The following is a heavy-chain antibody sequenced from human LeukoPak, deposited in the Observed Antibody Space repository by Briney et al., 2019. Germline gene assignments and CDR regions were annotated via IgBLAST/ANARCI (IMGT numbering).Heavy chain of an antibody. CDR1: GFTFSSYG. J-gene: IGHJ4*02. CDR2: ISYDGSNK. Sequence: GRSLRLSCAASGFTFSSYGMHWVRQAPGKGLEWVAVISYDGSNKYYADSVKGRFTVSRDNSKNTLYLQMSSLRAEDTAVYYCARLPLVGATEVDYWGQGTLVTVSS. CDR3: ARLPLVGATEVDY. D-gene: IGHD1-26*01. V-gene: IGHV3-30*03.